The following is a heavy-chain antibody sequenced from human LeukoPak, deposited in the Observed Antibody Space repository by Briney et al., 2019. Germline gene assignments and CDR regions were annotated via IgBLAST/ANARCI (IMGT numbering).Heavy chain of an antibody. D-gene: IGHD4-17*01. Sequence: PSETLSLTCTVSGGSISSYYWSWIRQPPGKGLEWIGYIYYSGSTNYNPSLKSRVTISVDTSKNQFSLKLSSVTAADTAVYYCAGGRGDYSIRFDPWAREPWSPSPQ. CDR1: GGSISSYY. V-gene: IGHV4-59*01. CDR2: IYYSGST. J-gene: IGHJ5*02. CDR3: AGGRGDYSIRFDP.